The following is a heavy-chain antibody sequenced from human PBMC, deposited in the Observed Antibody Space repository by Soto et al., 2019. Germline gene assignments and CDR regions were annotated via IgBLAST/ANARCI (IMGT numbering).Heavy chain of an antibody. CDR1: GFSFSDYY. J-gene: IGHJ4*02. Sequence: QVHLVESGGGLVKPGGSLRLSCVASGFSFSDYYMSWIRQAPGKGLEWVSYISSSDSPIYYADSVKGRFTISRDNTKNSLYLQMNSLRVEDTAVYFCARVGKNGNQLDYWGQGTLVTVSS. CDR2: ISSSDSPI. V-gene: IGHV3-11*01. D-gene: IGHD1-1*01. CDR3: ARVGKNGNQLDY.